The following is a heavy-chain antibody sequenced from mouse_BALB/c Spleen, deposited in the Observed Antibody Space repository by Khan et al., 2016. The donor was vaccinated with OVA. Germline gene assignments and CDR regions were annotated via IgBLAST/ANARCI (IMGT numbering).Heavy chain of an antibody. CDR1: GYTFTDFT. J-gene: IGHJ3*01. CDR2: ISTYYGDA. V-gene: IGHV1S137*01. Sequence: QVQLQQSGAELVRPGVSVKISCKGSGYTFTDFTMHWVKQSHAMSLEWIGVISTYYGDATYNQKFKDKATMTVDKSSSTAYMELARLTSEDTAIYCLVRGGGGNRFAYWGHGTLVTVSA. D-gene: IGHD2-13*01. CDR3: VRGGGGNRFAY.